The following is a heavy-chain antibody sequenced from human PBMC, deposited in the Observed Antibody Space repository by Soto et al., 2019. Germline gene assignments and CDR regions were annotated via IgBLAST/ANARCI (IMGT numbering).Heavy chain of an antibody. V-gene: IGHV4-30-4*01. CDR3: ARVSSGWYRIDP. J-gene: IGHJ5*02. CDR2: IYYSGTT. D-gene: IGHD6-19*01. Sequence: QVQLQESGPELVKPSQTVSLTCTVSGGSISSGDYYWSWIRQPPGKGLEWIANIYYSGTTYYNSSLESRITMSVDTSKNQFSLKLNSVTAADTAVYYCARVSSGWYRIDPWGQGILVTVSS. CDR1: GGSISSGDYY.